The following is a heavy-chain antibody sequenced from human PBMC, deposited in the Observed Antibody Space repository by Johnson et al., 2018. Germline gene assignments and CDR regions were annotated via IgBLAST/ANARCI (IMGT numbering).Heavy chain of an antibody. J-gene: IGHJ6*02. V-gene: IGHV4-59*01. Sequence: QVQLQESGPGLVKPSETLSLTCTVSGGSISSYYWSWIRQPPGKGLEWIGYIYYSGSTNYNPSLKSRVTISVDTSNTQFSLKLGSVTAADTAVYYGARVPYYDSSGYHYYYYGMDVWGQGTTVTVSS. CDR2: IYYSGST. D-gene: IGHD3-22*01. CDR3: ARVPYYDSSGYHYYYYGMDV. CDR1: GGSISSYY.